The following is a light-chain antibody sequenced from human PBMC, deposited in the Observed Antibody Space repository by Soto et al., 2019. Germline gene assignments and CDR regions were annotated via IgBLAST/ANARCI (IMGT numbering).Light chain of an antibody. CDR3: QQYDSSPLFT. J-gene: IGKJ3*01. Sequence: EIVLTQSPGTLSLSPGERATLSCRASQSVSSGYLAWYQQKPGQAPRLLIYGASSRATGIPDRFSGSGSGSDFTHTISRLESEDFAVYYCQQYDSSPLFTFGPGTKVDIK. CDR1: QSVSSGY. V-gene: IGKV3-20*01. CDR2: GAS.